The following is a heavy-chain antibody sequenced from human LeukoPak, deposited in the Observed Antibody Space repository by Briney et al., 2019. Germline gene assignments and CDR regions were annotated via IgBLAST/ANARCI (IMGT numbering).Heavy chain of an antibody. CDR1: GFTFSGSA. CDR2: IRSKANSYAT. D-gene: IGHD1-26*01. V-gene: IGHV3-73*01. CDR3: TRMGSGRSVDY. J-gene: IGHJ4*02. Sequence: QPGGSLKLSCAASGFTFSGSAIHWVRQASGKGLEWVGRIRSKANSYATEYAASVKGRFTISRDDPKKTAYLQMNSLKIEDTAVYYCTRMGSGRSVDYWGQGTLVTVSS.